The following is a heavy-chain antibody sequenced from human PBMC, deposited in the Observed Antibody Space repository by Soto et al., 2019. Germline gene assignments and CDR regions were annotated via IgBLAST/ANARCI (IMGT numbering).Heavy chain of an antibody. CDR3: ARGYSSSWYHYFDS. CDR1: GGTFSNYA. D-gene: IGHD6-13*01. V-gene: IGHV1-69*06. CDR2: IIPILGTT. Sequence: QVQLVQSGAEVKKPGSSVKVSCKASGGTFSNYAISWVRQAPGQGLEWMGGIIPILGTTNYAQKFQGRVTITADNSTTTAYMELNSLRSEDTAVYYCARGYSSSWYHYFDSWGQGTLVTVSS. J-gene: IGHJ4*02.